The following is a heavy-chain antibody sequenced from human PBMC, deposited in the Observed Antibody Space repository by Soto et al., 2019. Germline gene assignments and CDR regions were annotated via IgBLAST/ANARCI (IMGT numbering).Heavy chain of an antibody. D-gene: IGHD3-10*01. CDR1: GFTFSNAW. CDR3: TTYLRMVRGTN. CDR2: IKSKTDGGTT. Sequence: PGGSLRLSCAASGFTFSNAWMSWVRQAPGKGLEWVGRIKSKTDGGTTDYAAPVKCRFTISRDDSKNTLYLQMNSLKTEDTAVYYCTTYLRMVRGTNWGQGTLVTVSS. V-gene: IGHV3-15*01. J-gene: IGHJ4*02.